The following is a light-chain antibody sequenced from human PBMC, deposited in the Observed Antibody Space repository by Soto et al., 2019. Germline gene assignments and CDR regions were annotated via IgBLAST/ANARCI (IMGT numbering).Light chain of an antibody. Sequence: DIQMTQSPSSLSASVGDRVTITCRASQAIYNYLAWYQQKPGKVPTLLISAASTLQAGVPSRFSGSGSGTDFTLTISSLQPEDVATYYCQKFSAVPTFGGGTKVEI. CDR2: AAS. V-gene: IGKV1-27*01. CDR1: QAIYNY. J-gene: IGKJ4*01. CDR3: QKFSAVPT.